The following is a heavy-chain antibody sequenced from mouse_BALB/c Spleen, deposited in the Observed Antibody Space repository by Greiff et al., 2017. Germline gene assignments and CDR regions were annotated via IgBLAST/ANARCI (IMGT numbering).Heavy chain of an antibody. J-gene: IGHJ4*01. D-gene: IGHD2-1*01. V-gene: IGHV5-6*01. CDR3: ARVGNHYAMDY. CDR1: GFTFSSYG. Sequence: VQLKESGGDLVKPGGSLKLSCAASGFTFSSYGMSWVRQTPDKRLEWVATISSGGSYTYYPDSVKGRFTISRDNAKNTLYLQMSSLKSEDTAMYYCARVGNHYAMDYWGQGTSVTVSS. CDR2: ISSGGSYT.